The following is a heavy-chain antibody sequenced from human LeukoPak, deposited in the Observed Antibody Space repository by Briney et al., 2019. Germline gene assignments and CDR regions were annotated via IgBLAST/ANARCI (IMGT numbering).Heavy chain of an antibody. CDR3: ASTERCSTTCPLDY. CDR1: GESFSGYY. V-gene: IGHV4-34*01. Sequence: SETLSLTCTVYGESFSGYYWSWIRQPPGKGLEWIGEINHSGSTHYNPSLKSRVTISLDTSKNQFSLKLSSVTAPDTAVYYCASTERCSTTCPLDYWGQGTLVTVSS. CDR2: INHSGST. D-gene: IGHD2-2*01. J-gene: IGHJ4*02.